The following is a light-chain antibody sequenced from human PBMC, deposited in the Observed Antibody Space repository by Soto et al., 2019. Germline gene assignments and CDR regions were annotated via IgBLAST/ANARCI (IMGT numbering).Light chain of an antibody. Sequence: DIQMTQSPSTLSASVGDRVTITSRASQSISSWLAWYQQKPGKAPKLLIYDASSLESGVPSRFSGSGSGTEFTLTISSLQPDDFATYYCQQYNSYKFGQGTKV. V-gene: IGKV1-5*01. CDR2: DAS. J-gene: IGKJ1*01. CDR3: QQYNSYK. CDR1: QSISSW.